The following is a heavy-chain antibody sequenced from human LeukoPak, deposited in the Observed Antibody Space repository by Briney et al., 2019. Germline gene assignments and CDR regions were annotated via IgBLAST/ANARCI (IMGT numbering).Heavy chain of an antibody. CDR1: GFTFSSYG. CDR3: AKGPEQLSSAYFDY. CDR2: ISYDGSNK. Sequence: PGGSLRLSCAASGFTFSSYGMHWVRQAPGKGLEWVAVISYDGSNKYYADSVKGRFTISRDNSKNTMYLQMNSLRAEDTAVYYCAKGPEQLSSAYFDYWGQGTLVTVSS. D-gene: IGHD5-18*01. J-gene: IGHJ4*02. V-gene: IGHV3-30*18.